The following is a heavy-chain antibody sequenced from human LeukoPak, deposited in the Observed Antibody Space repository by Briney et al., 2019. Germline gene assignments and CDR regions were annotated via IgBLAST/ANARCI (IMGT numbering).Heavy chain of an antibody. J-gene: IGHJ3*02. CDR2: TYYSGST. Sequence: SETLSLTCTVSGRSISNYYWSWIRQPPGKGLEWIGFTYYSGSTNYNPSLKSRVTISIDTSKNQVSLKLISVTAADTAVYYCATPDYDSSGYYWSHAFDIWGQGTMVTVSS. D-gene: IGHD3-22*01. CDR3: ATPDYDSSGYYWSHAFDI. V-gene: IGHV4-59*01. CDR1: GRSISNYY.